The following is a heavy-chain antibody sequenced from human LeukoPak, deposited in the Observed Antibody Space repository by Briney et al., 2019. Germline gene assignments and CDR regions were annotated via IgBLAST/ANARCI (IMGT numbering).Heavy chain of an antibody. Sequence: ASVKVSCKASGYTFTGYYMHWVRQTPGQGLEWMGWINPNSGGTKYAQKFQGRVTLTRDTSITTAYMDLSSLISDDTAVYYCARTPIHYDTSGSTWGAFDIWGQGTMVTVSS. V-gene: IGHV1-2*02. CDR1: GYTFTGYY. J-gene: IGHJ3*02. D-gene: IGHD3-22*01. CDR2: INPNSGGT. CDR3: ARTPIHYDTSGSTWGAFDI.